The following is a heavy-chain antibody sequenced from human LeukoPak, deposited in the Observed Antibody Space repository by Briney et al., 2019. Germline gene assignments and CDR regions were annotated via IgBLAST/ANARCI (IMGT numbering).Heavy chain of an antibody. CDR2: IYHSGST. CDR3: AKLKGYCSSTSCSDFDY. V-gene: IGHV4-4*02. Sequence: GSLRLSCAASGFTFSSYAMSWVRQPPGRGLEWIGEIYHSGSTNYNPSLKSRVTISVDKSKNQFSLKLSSVTAADTAVYYCAKLKGYCSSTSCSDFDYWGQGILVTVSS. J-gene: IGHJ4*02. D-gene: IGHD2-2*01. CDR1: GFTFSSYAM.